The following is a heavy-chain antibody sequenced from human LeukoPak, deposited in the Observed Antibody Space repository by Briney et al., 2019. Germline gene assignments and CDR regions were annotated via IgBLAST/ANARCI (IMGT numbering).Heavy chain of an antibody. D-gene: IGHD3-10*01. CDR2: IYYSGST. Sequence: SETLSLTCTVSGGSISSSSSYWGWIRQPPGKGLEWIGYIYYSGSTNYNPSLKSRITISVDTSKNQFSLKLSSVTAADTAVYYCARVTDWVVRGVISYYYYYMDVWGKGTTVTISS. CDR3: ARVTDWVVRGVISYYYYYMDV. V-gene: IGHV4-61*05. CDR1: GGSISSSSSY. J-gene: IGHJ6*03.